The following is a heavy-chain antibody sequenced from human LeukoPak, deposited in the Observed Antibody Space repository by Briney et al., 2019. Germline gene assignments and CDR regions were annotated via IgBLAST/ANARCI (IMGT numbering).Heavy chain of an antibody. V-gene: IGHV3-48*03. CDR1: GFTFSSYE. CDR3: ARGVVVVTFDAFDL. CDR2: ISSSGSTI. J-gene: IGHJ2*01. Sequence: PGGTLRLSCAASGFTFSSYEMNWVRQAPGKGLEWVSYISSSGSTIYYADSVKGRFTISRDNAKNSLYLQMNSLRAEDTAVYYCARGVVVVTFDAFDLWGRGTLDTVSS. D-gene: IGHD2-21*02.